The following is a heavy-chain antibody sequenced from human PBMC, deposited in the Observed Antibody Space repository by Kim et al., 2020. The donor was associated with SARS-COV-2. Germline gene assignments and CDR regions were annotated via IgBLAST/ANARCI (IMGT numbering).Heavy chain of an antibody. Sequence: GESLKISCKGSGYSFTSYWIGWVRQMPGKGLEWMGSIYPGDSDTRYSPSFQGQVTISADKSISTAYLQWSSLKASDTAMYYCARHTGGGNYYYYSMDVWGQGTTVAVSS. CDR3: ARHTGGGNYYYYSMDV. CDR1: GYSFTSYW. D-gene: IGHD2-8*02. V-gene: IGHV5-51*01. J-gene: IGHJ6*01. CDR2: IYPGDSDT.